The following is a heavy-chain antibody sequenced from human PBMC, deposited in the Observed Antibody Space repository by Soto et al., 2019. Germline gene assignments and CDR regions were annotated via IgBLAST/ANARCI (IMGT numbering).Heavy chain of an antibody. J-gene: IGHJ4*02. D-gene: IGHD3-22*01. V-gene: IGHV1-69*01. CDR1: GGIFSSFT. CDR3: ARDLDNDTGGYLDDY. CDR2: IIPVFGTP. Sequence: QEQLVQSGAEVKKPGSSVKVSCKASGGIFSSFTINWVRQAPGQGLEWMGGIIPVFGTPNYAQKFQGRVTITADESTSTAYMELSSLRSEDTAVYYCARDLDNDTGGYLDDYWGQGTRVTVSS.